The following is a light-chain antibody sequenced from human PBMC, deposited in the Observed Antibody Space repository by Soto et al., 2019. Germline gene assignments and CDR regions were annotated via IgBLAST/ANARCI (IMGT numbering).Light chain of an antibody. V-gene: IGKV1-5*03. J-gene: IGKJ1*01. CDR3: QQYNSYWT. CDR1: QSISSW. Sequence: DIKMTQSPSTLSASVGDRVTITCRASQSISSWLAWYQQKPGKAPKLLIYKASILESGVPSRFSGSGSGTEFTLTISSLQPDDFATYYCQQYNSYWTFGQGTKVEIK. CDR2: KAS.